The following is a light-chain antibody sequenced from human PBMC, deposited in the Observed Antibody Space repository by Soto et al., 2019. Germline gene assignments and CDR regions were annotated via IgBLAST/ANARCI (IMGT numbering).Light chain of an antibody. CDR3: QQYNTWPPLT. CDR1: QPVGSR. J-gene: IGKJ4*01. Sequence: EIVMTQSPVTLSVSPGERATLSCRATQPVGSRLAWYQQKPGQPPRLLIYGASTRATGIPARFSGSGSGTEFTLTISGLQSEDSAVYCCQQYNTWPPLTFGGGTTVEIK. CDR2: GAS. V-gene: IGKV3-15*01.